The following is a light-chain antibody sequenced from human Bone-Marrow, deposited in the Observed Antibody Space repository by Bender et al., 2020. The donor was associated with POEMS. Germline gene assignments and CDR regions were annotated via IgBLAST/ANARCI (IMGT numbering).Light chain of an antibody. J-gene: IGLJ3*02. V-gene: IGLV2-14*01. CDR1: SSDVGGYNY. Sequence: QSALTQPASVSGSPGQSITISCTGTSSDVGGYNYVPWYQQHPGKAPKLMIYDVSDRPSGVSNRFSSSKSGNTASLTISGLQAEDEADYYCSSYTSSSTWVFGGGTKVTVL. CDR3: SSYTSSSTWV. CDR2: DVS.